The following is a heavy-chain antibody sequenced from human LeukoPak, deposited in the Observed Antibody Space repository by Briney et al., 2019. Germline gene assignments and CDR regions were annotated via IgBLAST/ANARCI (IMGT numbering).Heavy chain of an antibody. Sequence: ETLSLTCAVYGGSFSGYYWSWIRQPPGKGLEWIGEIYHSGSTNYNPSLKSRVTISADKSKNQFSLKLSSVTAADTAVYYCARAPHRLRLDAFDIWGQGTMVTVSS. D-gene: IGHD5-12*01. V-gene: IGHV4-34*01. CDR2: IYHSGST. CDR3: ARAPHRLRLDAFDI. CDR1: GGSFSGYY. J-gene: IGHJ3*02.